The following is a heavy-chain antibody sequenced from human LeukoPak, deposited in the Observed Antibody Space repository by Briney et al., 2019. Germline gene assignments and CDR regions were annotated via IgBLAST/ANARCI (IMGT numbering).Heavy chain of an antibody. CDR3: ARGGTMTTVPL. Sequence: SETLSLTSTVSGGSISSYYWSWIRQPPGKGLEWIGYIYYSGNSGSTNYNPSLKSRVTISVDTSKNQFSLKLTSMTAADTAVYYCARGGTMTTVPLWGQGTLVTVSS. J-gene: IGHJ4*02. V-gene: IGHV4-59*08. CDR1: GGSISSYY. D-gene: IGHD4-17*01. CDR2: IYYSGNSGST.